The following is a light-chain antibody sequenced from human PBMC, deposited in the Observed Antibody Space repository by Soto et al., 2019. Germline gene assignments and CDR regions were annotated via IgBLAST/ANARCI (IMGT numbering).Light chain of an antibody. CDR1: SSDVGGYNY. Sequence: QSVLTQPPSASGSPGQSVTISCTGTSSDVGGYNYVSWYQQHPGKAPKLMIYEVSKRPSGVPDRFSGSKSGNTASLTVSGLQAGDEVNFYCSSYPGRNISVFGTGTKVTV. CDR3: SSYPGRNISV. CDR2: EVS. J-gene: IGLJ1*01. V-gene: IGLV2-8*01.